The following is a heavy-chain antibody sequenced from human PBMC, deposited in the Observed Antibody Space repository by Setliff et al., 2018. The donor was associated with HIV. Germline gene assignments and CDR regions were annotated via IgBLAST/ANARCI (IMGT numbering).Heavy chain of an antibody. CDR3: ARVGYYDSSFDY. Sequence: SETLSLTCDVYGGSFSGYYWSWIRQPPGKGLEWIGKINRSGSTNYNPSLKSRVTISVDTSRNQFSLKLNSVTAADTAVYYCARVGYYDSSFDYWGQGTLVTVSS. CDR2: INRSGST. J-gene: IGHJ4*02. V-gene: IGHV4-34*01. CDR1: GGSFSGYY. D-gene: IGHD3-22*01.